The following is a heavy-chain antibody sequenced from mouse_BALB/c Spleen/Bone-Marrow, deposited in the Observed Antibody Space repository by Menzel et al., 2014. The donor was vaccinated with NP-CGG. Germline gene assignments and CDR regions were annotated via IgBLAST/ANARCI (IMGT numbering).Heavy chain of an antibody. CDR1: GYTFTSYY. V-gene: IGHV1S81*02. J-gene: IGHJ4*01. CDR2: INPSNGGT. CDR3: TRGRRDAMDY. Sequence: QVQLQQSGAELVKPGASVKLSCEASGYTFTSYYMYWVKPRPGQGLEWIGEINPSNGGTNFNEKFKSKATLTVDKSSSTAYMQLSSLTSEDSAVYYCTRGRRDAMDYWGQGTSVTVSS.